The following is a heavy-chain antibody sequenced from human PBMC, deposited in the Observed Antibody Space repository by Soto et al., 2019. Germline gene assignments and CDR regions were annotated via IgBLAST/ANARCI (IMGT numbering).Heavy chain of an antibody. J-gene: IGHJ6*02. CDR1: GGSINSGDYY. CDR2: IFHSGST. Sequence: SETLSLTCTVSGGSINSGDYYWTWVRQPPGKGLEWIGNIFHSGSTYYTPSLQSRVTISLDTSKNHFSLKLSSVTPADTAVYYCARDRYYGSGTYYSFYSGMDVWGQGTTVTVSS. V-gene: IGHV4-30-4*01. CDR3: ARDRYYGSGTYYSFYSGMDV. D-gene: IGHD3-10*01.